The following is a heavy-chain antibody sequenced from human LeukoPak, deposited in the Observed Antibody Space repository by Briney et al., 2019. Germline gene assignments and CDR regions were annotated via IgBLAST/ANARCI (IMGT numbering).Heavy chain of an antibody. Sequence: GGSLRLSCAASGFTFSDYGMNRLRQAPGKGLEWVSYISSSPINIYYADSVRGRFTISRDNAKNSVFLQMNSLRAEDTAEYFCAHQVPPNDEFFDHWGQGTLVTVSS. CDR2: ISSSPINI. CDR1: GFTFSDYG. CDR3: AHQVPPNDEFFDH. V-gene: IGHV3-48*04. J-gene: IGHJ5*02.